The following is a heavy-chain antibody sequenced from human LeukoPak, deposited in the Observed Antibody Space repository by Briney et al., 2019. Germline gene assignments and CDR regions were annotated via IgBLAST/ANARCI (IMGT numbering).Heavy chain of an antibody. J-gene: IGHJ6*03. D-gene: IGHD1-1*01. CDR3: AVGTSSLYYYYYMDV. CDR1: GGTFSSYA. V-gene: IGHV1-69*13. Sequence: SVKVSCKASGGTFSSYAISWVRQAPEQGLEWMGRIIPIFGTANYAQKFQGRVTITADESTSTAYMELSSLRSEDAAVYYCAVGTSSLYYYYYMDVWGKGTTVTVSS. CDR2: IIPIFGTA.